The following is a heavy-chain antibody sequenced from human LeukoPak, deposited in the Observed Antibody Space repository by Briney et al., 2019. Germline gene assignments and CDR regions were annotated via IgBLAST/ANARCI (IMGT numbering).Heavy chain of an antibody. V-gene: IGHV4-59*01. D-gene: IGHD6-13*01. CDR1: GGSISSYY. CDR3: ARERIAAAGGFYYYYYGMDV. J-gene: IGHJ6*02. CDR2: IYYSGST. Sequence: SETLSLTCTVSGGSISSYYWSWIRQPPGKGLEWIGYIYYSGSTNYNPSLKSRVTISVDTSKNQFSLKLSSVTAADTAVYYCARERIAAAGGFYYYYYGMDVWGQGTTVTVSS.